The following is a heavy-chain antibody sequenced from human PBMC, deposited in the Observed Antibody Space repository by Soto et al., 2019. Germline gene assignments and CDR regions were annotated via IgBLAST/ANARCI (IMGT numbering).Heavy chain of an antibody. V-gene: IGHV5-10-1*01. Sequence: PGESLKISCKGSGYSFAGYWITWVRQKPGKGLEWMGRIDPSDSQTYYSPSLRGHVTISVTKSITTVFLQWSSLRASDTAMYYCARASGFRPDFDYWGQGTLFTVSS. CDR3: ARASGFRPDFDY. CDR1: GYSFAGYW. D-gene: IGHD5-12*01. J-gene: IGHJ4*02. CDR2: IDPSDSQT.